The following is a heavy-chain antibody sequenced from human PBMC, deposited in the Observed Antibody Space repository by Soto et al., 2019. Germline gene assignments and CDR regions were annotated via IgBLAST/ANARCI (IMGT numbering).Heavy chain of an antibody. CDR1: GGTFSSYA. V-gene: IGHV1-69*01. D-gene: IGHD2-2*01. CDR2: IIAISDTT. Sequence: QVQLVQSGAEVKKPGSSVKVSCKASGGTFSSYAISWVRQAPGQGLEWMGGIIAISDTTNYAQKFQGRVTITADESTSTAYMELSSLRSEDTAVYYCARSQGSSTSLEIYYYCYYGMDVWGQGTTVTVSS. CDR3: ARSQGSSTSLEIYYYCYYGMDV. J-gene: IGHJ6*02.